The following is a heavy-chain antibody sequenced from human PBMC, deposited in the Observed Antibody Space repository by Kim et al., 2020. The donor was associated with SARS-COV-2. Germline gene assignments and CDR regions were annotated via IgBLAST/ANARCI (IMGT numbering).Heavy chain of an antibody. Sequence: ASVKVSCKASGYTFISYDINWVRQTPGQGLEWLGWMNPNSANTGYAQKFQGRVTMTRDTSINTAYMDMYSLRSEDSAVYYCALSFVYYNSSGYYPFGYWG. CDR1: GYTFISYD. D-gene: IGHD3-22*01. CDR3: ALSFVYYNSSGYYPFGY. V-gene: IGHV1-8*01. CDR2: MNPNSANT. J-gene: IGHJ4*01.